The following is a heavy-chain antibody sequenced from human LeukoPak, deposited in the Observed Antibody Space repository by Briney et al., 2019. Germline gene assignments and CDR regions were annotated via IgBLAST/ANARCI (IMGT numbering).Heavy chain of an antibody. CDR1: GGSFSGYY. Sequence: SETLSLTCAVYGGSFSGYYWSWIRQPPGKGLEWIGEINHSGGTNYNPSLKSRVTISVDTSKNLFSLKLSSVAAADTAVYYCASGYYDYVWGSYRPPGMDVWGQGTTVTVSS. CDR2: INHSGGT. CDR3: ASGYYDYVWGSYRPPGMDV. D-gene: IGHD3-16*02. V-gene: IGHV4-34*01. J-gene: IGHJ6*02.